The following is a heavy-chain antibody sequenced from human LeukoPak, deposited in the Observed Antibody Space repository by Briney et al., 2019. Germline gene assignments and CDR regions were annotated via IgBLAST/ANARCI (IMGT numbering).Heavy chain of an antibody. D-gene: IGHD6-6*01. CDR1: GGSISSSSYY. CDR2: IYYSGST. J-gene: IGHJ4*02. Sequence: SETLSLTCTVSGGSISSSSYYWGWIRQPPGKGLEWIGSIYYSGSTYYNPSLKSRVTISVDTSKNQFSLKLSSVTPADTAVYYCARHLASYSSSLWGADYWGQGTLVTVSS. V-gene: IGHV4-39*01. CDR3: ARHLASYSSSLWGADY.